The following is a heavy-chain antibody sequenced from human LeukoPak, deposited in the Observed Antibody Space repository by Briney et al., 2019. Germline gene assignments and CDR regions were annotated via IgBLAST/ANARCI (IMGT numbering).Heavy chain of an antibody. D-gene: IGHD3-16*01. CDR1: RFTFDDYA. V-gene: IGHV3-9*01. CDR2: ISWNSGSI. CDR3: AKDGPFGSN. Sequence: GGSLRLSCAASRFTFDDYAMHWVRQAPGKGLEWVSGISWNSGSIGYADSVKGRFTISRDNAKNSLYLQMNSLRAEDTALYYCAKDGPFGSNWGQGTLVTVSS. J-gene: IGHJ4*02.